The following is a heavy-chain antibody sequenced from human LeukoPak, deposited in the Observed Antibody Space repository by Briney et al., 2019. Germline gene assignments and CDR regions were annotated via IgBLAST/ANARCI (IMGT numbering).Heavy chain of an antibody. D-gene: IGHD2-15*01. CDR1: GVSITSFY. V-gene: IGHV4-59*08. CDR3: ASTGYCIGGSCYSNYFDH. Sequence: SETLSLTCTVSGVSITSFYWSWIRQPPGKGLEWIGYIYFSGSTNYNPSLKSRVTVSLDTTKNQVSLKLSSVSAADTAVYYCASTGYCIGGSCYSNYFDHWGQGTLVTVSS. J-gene: IGHJ4*02. CDR2: IYFSGST.